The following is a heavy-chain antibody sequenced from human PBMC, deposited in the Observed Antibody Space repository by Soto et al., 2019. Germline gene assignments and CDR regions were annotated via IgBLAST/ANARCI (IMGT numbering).Heavy chain of an antibody. J-gene: IGHJ4*02. CDR3: TPTTRYCYVTSCYVRYFDN. CDR2: ISGRDSNT. V-gene: IGHV3-23*01. Sequence: EVEVLESGGGFEQPGGSLRLSCAASGFTFRSSDMSWVRQAPGKGLEWVSTISGRDSNTYYAASVKGRFTISRDNSKNTLYRQMNNLRADDTAVYYCTPTTRYCYVTSCYVRYFDNWGQGTLVTVSS. D-gene: IGHD2-2*01. CDR1: GFTFRSSD.